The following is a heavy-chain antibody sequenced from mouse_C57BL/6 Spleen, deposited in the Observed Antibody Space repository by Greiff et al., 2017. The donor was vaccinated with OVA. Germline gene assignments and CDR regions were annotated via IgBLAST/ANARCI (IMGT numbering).Heavy chain of an antibody. V-gene: IGHV7-3*01. J-gene: IGHJ4*01. CDR3: ARLDPYGSSLWAMDY. D-gene: IGHD1-1*01. CDR2: IRNKANGYTT. Sequence: EVQLVESGGGLVQPGGSLSLSCAASGFTFTDYYMSWVRQPPGKALEWLGFIRNKANGYTTEYSASVKGRFTISRDNSQSILYLQMYALRAEDSATYYCARLDPYGSSLWAMDYWGQGTSVTVSS. CDR1: GFTFTDYY.